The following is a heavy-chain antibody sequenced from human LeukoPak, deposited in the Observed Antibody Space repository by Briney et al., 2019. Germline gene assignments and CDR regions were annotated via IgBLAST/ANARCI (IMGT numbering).Heavy chain of an antibody. V-gene: IGHV1-46*01. CDR3: ARDGYDSSGYYLGSSAFDI. J-gene: IGHJ3*02. Sequence: ASVKVSCKASGYTFTSTYIHWVRQAPGQGLEWMGIMNPSGGTTIYAQKFQGRVTMTRDTSISTAYMELSRLRSDDTAVYYCARDGYDSSGYYLGSSAFDIWGQGTMVTVSS. CDR2: MNPSGGTT. D-gene: IGHD3-22*01. CDR1: GYTFTSTY.